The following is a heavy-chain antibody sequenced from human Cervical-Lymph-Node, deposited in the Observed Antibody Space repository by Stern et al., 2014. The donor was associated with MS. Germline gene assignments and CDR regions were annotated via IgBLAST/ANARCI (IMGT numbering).Heavy chain of an antibody. CDR2: LVVVSGNP. Sequence: QMQLVQSGPEVKKPGTSVKVSCKASGFTFISSAMQWVRQARGQRLEWIGWLVVVSGNPHYAQKFQERVTITRDISTGTAFMELSSLRAEDTAVYYCAAGTSSLLWFGSYNGMDVWGQGTTVTVSS. J-gene: IGHJ6*02. D-gene: IGHD3-10*01. V-gene: IGHV1-58*02. CDR1: GFTFISSA. CDR3: AAGTSSLLWFGSYNGMDV.